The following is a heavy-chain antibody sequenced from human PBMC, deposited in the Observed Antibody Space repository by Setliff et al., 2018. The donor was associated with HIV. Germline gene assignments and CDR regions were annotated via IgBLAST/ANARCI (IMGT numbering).Heavy chain of an antibody. CDR3: ARRAWFGDYPYYYYAMDV. J-gene: IGHJ6*02. D-gene: IGHD3-10*01. Sequence: ASVKVSCKASGYNFITYYIHWVRQAPGQGLEWMGRINAFNGKTDYSQKFQGRITMTPETSTSTAYMELTSLRSDDTAVYYCARRAWFGDYPYYYYAMDVWGQGTTVTVSS. CDR2: INAFNGKT. V-gene: IGHV1-18*04. CDR1: GYNFITYY.